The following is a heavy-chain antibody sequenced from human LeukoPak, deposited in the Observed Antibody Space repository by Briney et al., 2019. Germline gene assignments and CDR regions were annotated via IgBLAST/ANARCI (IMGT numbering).Heavy chain of an antibody. CDR3: ARGTYYYGSGSYYNKYYFDY. CDR1: GFTVSSNY. Sequence: GGSLRLSCAASGFTVSSNYMSWVRQAPGKGLEWVSVIYSGGSTYYADSVKGRFTISRDNSKNTLYLQMNSLRAEDTAVYYCARGTYYYGSGSYYNKYYFDYWGQGTLVTVSS. J-gene: IGHJ4*02. V-gene: IGHV3-53*01. D-gene: IGHD3-10*01. CDR2: IYSGGST.